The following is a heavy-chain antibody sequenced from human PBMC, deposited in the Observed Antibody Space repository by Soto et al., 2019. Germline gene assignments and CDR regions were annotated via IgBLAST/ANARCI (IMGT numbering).Heavy chain of an antibody. D-gene: IGHD3-3*01. Sequence: SETLSLTCTVSGGSISSSSYYWGWIRQPPGKGLEWIGCIYYSGSTYYNPSLKSRVTISVDTSKNQFSLKLSSVTAADTAVYYCAREAVHDFWSGYSHTDYYGMDVWGQGTTVTVSS. J-gene: IGHJ6*02. CDR3: AREAVHDFWSGYSHTDYYGMDV. CDR2: IYYSGST. CDR1: GGSISSSSYY. V-gene: IGHV4-39*07.